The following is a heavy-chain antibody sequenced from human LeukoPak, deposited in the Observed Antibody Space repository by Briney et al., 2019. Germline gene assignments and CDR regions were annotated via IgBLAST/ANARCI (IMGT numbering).Heavy chain of an antibody. J-gene: IGHJ6*02. V-gene: IGHV1-58*01. D-gene: IGHD6-19*01. CDR2: IVVGSGNT. CDR3: AAGWYSSGQRHYYGMDV. CDR1: GFTFTSSA. Sequence: GTSVKVSCKASGFTFTSSAVQWVRQARGQRLEWIGWIVVGSGNTNYAQKFQERVTITRDMSTSTAYMELSSLRSEDTAVYYCAAGWYSSGQRHYYGMDVWGQGTTVTVSS.